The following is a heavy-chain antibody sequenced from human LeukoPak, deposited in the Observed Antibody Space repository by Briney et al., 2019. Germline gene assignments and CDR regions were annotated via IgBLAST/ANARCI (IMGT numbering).Heavy chain of an antibody. CDR2: IYKDQNDK. Sequence: GGSLRLSCAVSTFSFSSHGLYWVRRAPGKGVEWVAFIYKDQNDKGYADSVKGRLTISTDNSNNMLYLHMNSLRADDAAVYYCATLVKTGEGGRGYFDHWGQGTLLTVSS. V-gene: IGHV3-30*02. J-gene: IGHJ4*02. D-gene: IGHD7-27*01. CDR1: TFSFSSHG. CDR3: ATLVKTGEGGRGYFDH.